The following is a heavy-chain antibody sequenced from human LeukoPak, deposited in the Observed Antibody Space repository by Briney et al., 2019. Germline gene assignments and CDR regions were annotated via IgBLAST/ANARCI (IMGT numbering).Heavy chain of an antibody. D-gene: IGHD3-3*01. V-gene: IGHV3-30*02. J-gene: IGHJ4*02. CDR2: IRYDGSNK. CDR1: GFTFSSYG. CDR3: TIIMDFWSGSHFDY. Sequence: GGSLRLSCAASGFTFSSYGMHWVRQAPGKGLEWVAFIRYDGSNKYYADSVKGRFTISRDNSKNTLYLQMNSLRAEDTAVYYCTIIMDFWSGSHFDYWGQGTLVTVS.